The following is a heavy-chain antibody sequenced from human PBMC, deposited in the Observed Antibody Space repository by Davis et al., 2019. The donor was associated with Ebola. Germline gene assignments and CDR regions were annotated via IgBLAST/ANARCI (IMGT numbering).Heavy chain of an antibody. D-gene: IGHD6-19*01. J-gene: IGHJ6*02. Sequence: PGGSLRPSCAAPGFTFSSYAISWVRQAPGKGLEWVSAISGGGVSTYQADSVKGRFIIPRDNSKNTLHLQMNSLRADDTAVYYCAKGYSSGRLDVWGQGTTVTVSS. CDR1: GFTFSSYA. CDR3: AKGYSSGRLDV. CDR2: ISGGGVST. V-gene: IGHV3-23*01.